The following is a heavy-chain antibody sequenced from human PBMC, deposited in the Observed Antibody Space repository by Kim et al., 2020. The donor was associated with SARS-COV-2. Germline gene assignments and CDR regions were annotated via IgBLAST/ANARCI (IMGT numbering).Heavy chain of an antibody. D-gene: IGHD3-16*01. J-gene: IGHJ4*02. CDR1: CGSISSSSYY. Sequence: SETLSLTCTVSCGSISSSSYYWGWIRQPPGKRLEWIGSIYYSGPTYYNPSLKSRVTISVDTSKNQFSLKLSSVTAADTAVYYCARLFGGTGKYYFEYWGQGTLVTVSS. V-gene: IGHV4-39*01. CDR3: ARLFGGTGKYYFEY. CDR2: IYYSGPT.